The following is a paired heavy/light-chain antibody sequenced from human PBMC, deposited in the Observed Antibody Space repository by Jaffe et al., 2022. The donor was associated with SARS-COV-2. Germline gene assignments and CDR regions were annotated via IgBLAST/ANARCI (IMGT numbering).Heavy chain of an antibody. V-gene: IGHV1-8*01. Sequence: QVQLVQSGAEVKKPGASVKVSCKASGYTFTSYDINWVRQATGQGLEWMGWMNPNSGNTGYAQKFQGRVTMTRNTSISTAYMELSSLRSEDTAVYYCARGRRCGGDCFLLPNYYYMDVWGKGTTVTVSS. CDR2: MNPNSGNT. D-gene: IGHD2-21*02. J-gene: IGHJ6*03. CDR3: ARGRRCGGDCFLLPNYYYMDV. CDR1: GYTFTSYD.
Light chain of an antibody. CDR1: SLRSYY. CDR2: GKN. J-gene: IGLJ1*01. V-gene: IGLV3-19*01. CDR3: NSRDSSGNLSYV. Sequence: SSELTQDPAVSVALGQTVRITCQGDSLRSYYASWYQQKPGQAPVLVIYGKNNRPSGIPDRFSGSSSGNTASLTITGAQAEDEADYYCNSRDSSGNLSYVFGTGTKVTVL.